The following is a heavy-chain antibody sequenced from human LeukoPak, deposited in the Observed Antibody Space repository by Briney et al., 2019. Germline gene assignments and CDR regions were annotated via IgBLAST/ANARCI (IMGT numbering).Heavy chain of an antibody. CDR3: ARDFGSSSAWYEFDY. J-gene: IGHJ4*02. D-gene: IGHD6-19*01. V-gene: IGHV1-2*02. CDR1: GYTFTSYG. CDR2: INPDSGVT. Sequence: GASAKVSCKASGYTFTSYGISWVRQAPGQGLEWMGWINPDSGVTKYAQNFQGRVTMTRDTSISTASMEMRSLKSDDTAVYYCARDFGSSSAWYEFDYWGQGTLVTVSS.